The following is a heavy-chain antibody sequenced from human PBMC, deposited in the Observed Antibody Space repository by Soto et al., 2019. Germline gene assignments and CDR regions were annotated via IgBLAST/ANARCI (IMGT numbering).Heavy chain of an antibody. V-gene: IGHV3-23*01. CDR2: IGGDGEST. CDR1: GFTFCSYG. Sequence: PGGSLRLSCAASGFTFCSYGMSWVRQIPGKGLECVSAIGGDGESTHYADSVKGRFTISRDNSKNTLYLQLNSLRVEDTAVYYCAKVGGFDPWGQGTLVTVSS. J-gene: IGHJ5*02. D-gene: IGHD4-17*01. CDR3: AKVGGFDP.